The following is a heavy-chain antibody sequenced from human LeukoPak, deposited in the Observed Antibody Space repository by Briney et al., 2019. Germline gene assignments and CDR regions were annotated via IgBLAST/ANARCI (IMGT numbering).Heavy chain of an antibody. D-gene: IGHD3-10*01. CDR3: TRHHYGSGFPTTN. V-gene: IGHV3-73*01. Sequence: GGSLRLSCAASGFTFSGSAMHWVAQASGKGLEWVGRIRSKANSYATAYAASVKGRFTISRDDSKNTAYLQMNSLKTEDTAVYYCTRHHYGSGFPTTNWGQGTLVTVSS. CDR1: GFTFSGSA. CDR2: IRSKANSYAT. J-gene: IGHJ4*02.